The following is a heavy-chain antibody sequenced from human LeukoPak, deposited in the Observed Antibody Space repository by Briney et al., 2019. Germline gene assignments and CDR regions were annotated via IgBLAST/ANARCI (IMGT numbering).Heavy chain of an antibody. D-gene: IGHD6-13*01. CDR3: AKRVAYSSTWPYFDY. J-gene: IGHJ4*02. V-gene: IGHV3-30*02. Sequence: GGSLRLSCAASGFTFSSYGMHWVRQAPGKGLEWVAFIRYDGSNKYYADSVKGRFTISRDNSKNTVYLQMNSLRAEDTAVYYCAKRVAYSSTWPYFDYWGQGTLVTVSS. CDR1: GFTFSSYG. CDR2: IRYDGSNK.